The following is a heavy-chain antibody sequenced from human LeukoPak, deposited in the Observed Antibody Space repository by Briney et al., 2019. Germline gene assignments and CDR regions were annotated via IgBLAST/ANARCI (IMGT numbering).Heavy chain of an antibody. CDR2: TYFRSKWYN. V-gene: IGHV6-1*01. Sequence: SQTLSLACAISGDGVSSNRATWTWIRQSPSRGLEWLGRTYFRSKWYNDYAVSVKGRITINPDTSKNQFSLQLNSVTPEDTAVYYCARGRGDIDFDFWGQGTLVTVSS. J-gene: IGHJ4*02. CDR3: ARGRGDIDFDF. CDR1: GDGVSSNRAT.